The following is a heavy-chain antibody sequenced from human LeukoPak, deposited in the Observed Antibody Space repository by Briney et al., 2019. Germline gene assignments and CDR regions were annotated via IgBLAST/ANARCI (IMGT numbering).Heavy chain of an antibody. CDR2: IRGSGDST. Sequence: GGSLSLSCGASGFTFSIYAMTWVRQARGKGREWLSAIRGSGDSTTYADSVKARFTIARDNSENTLYVQMTSLRAEDPAVYYCAKVPWILLWTHYFDSWGQGTLVTVSS. V-gene: IGHV3-23*01. J-gene: IGHJ4*02. CDR1: GFTFSIYA. CDR3: AKVPWILLWTHYFDS. D-gene: IGHD5-18*01.